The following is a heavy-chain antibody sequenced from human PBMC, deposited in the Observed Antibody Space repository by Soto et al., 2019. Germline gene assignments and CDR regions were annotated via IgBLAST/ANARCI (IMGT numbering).Heavy chain of an antibody. Sequence: SETLCLTCAVYGGSFSGYYWSWIRQPPGKGLEWIGEINHSGSTNYNPSLKSRVTISVDTSKNQFSLKLSSVTAADTAVYYCARRQYYNAFDIWGKGTMVTVSS. V-gene: IGHV4-34*01. CDR2: INHSGST. D-gene: IGHD3-10*01. J-gene: IGHJ3*02. CDR1: GGSFSGYY. CDR3: ARRQYYNAFDI.